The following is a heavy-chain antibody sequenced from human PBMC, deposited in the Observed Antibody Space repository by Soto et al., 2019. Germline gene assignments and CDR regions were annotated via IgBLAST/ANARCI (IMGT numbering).Heavy chain of an antibody. Sequence: QVQLVQSGAEVKKPGASVKVSCKASGYTFTSYGINWVRQAPGRGLEWMGWINPGNGNTKYSQQFQGRVIIDRDTSASTAYMELSSLRSEDTAVYCCARGGYFDSSNYLAYWGLGTLVTVSS. D-gene: IGHD3-22*01. CDR3: ARGGYFDSSNYLAY. V-gene: IGHV1-3*01. CDR1: GYTFTSYG. CDR2: INPGNGNT. J-gene: IGHJ4*02.